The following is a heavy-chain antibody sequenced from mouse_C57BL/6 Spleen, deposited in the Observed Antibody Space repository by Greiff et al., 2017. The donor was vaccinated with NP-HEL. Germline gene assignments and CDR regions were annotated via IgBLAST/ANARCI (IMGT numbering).Heavy chain of an antibody. J-gene: IGHJ2*01. CDR1: GYTFTSYW. CDR2: IDPSDSYT. D-gene: IGHD2-3*01. CDR3: ARWDDGSDY. Sequence: QVQLKQPGAELVMPGASVKLSCKASGYTFTSYWMHWVKQRPGQGLEWIGEIDPSDSYTNYNQKFKGKSTLTVDKSSSTAYMQLSSLTSEDSAVYYCARWDDGSDYWGQGTTLTVSS. V-gene: IGHV1-69*01.